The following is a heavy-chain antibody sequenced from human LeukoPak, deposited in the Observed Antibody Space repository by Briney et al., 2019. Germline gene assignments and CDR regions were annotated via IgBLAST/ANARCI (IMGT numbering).Heavy chain of an antibody. CDR1: GGFISSSSHY. CDR2: IYYSGST. D-gene: IGHD2-15*01. CDR3: ARQGGFSFDY. J-gene: IGHJ4*02. Sequence: SETLSLTCIVSGGFISSSSHYWGWIRQPPGKGMEWIGSIYYSGSTYYNPSLKSRVTISVDTSKNQFSLKLSSVTATDTAVYYCARQGGFSFDYWGQGTLVTVSS. V-gene: IGHV4-39*01.